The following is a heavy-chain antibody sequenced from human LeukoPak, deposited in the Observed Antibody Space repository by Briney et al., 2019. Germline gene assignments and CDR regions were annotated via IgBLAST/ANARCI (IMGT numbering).Heavy chain of an antibody. V-gene: IGHV4-59*12. CDR1: GGSISSYY. J-gene: IGHJ4*02. CDR2: IYYSGST. D-gene: IGHD3-22*01. Sequence: SETLSLTCTVSGGSISSYYWSWIRQPPGKGLEWIGYIYYSGSTNYNPSLKSRVTISVDTSKNQFSPKLSSVTAADTAVYYCALEAVGSSGYYFDYWGQGTLVTVSS. CDR3: ALEAVGSSGYYFDY.